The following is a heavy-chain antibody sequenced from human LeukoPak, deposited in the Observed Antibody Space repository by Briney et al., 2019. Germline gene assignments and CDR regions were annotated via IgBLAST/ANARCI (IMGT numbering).Heavy chain of an antibody. CDR3: ARDIGVSRFDP. CDR1: GNTFSNYG. D-gene: IGHD3-22*01. J-gene: IGHJ5*02. V-gene: IGHV1-18*01. Sequence: ASVKVSCKASGNTFSNYGFSWVRQAPGQGLEWMGSISANSGNTDYAQKFQGRVTLTTDTSTSIAYMELRSLTSDDTAVYYCARDIGVSRFDPWGQGTLVTVSS. CDR2: ISANSGNT.